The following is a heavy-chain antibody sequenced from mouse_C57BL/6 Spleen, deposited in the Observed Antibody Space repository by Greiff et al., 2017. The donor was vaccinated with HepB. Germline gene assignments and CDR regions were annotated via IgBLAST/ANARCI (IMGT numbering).Heavy chain of an antibody. CDR1: GYTFTDYE. Sequence: QVQLKESGAELVRPGASVTLSCKASGYTFTDYEMHWVKQTPVHGLEWIGAIDPETGGTAYNQKFKGKAILTADKSSSTAYMELRSLTSEDSAVYYCTSFTTVVAKGFDYWGQGTTLTVSS. CDR3: TSFTTVVAKGFDY. V-gene: IGHV1-15*01. D-gene: IGHD1-1*01. J-gene: IGHJ2*01. CDR2: IDPETGGT.